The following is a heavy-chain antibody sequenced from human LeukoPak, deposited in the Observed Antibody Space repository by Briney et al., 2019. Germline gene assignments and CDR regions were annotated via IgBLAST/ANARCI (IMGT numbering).Heavy chain of an antibody. D-gene: IGHD6-19*01. V-gene: IGHV3-30-3*01. CDR2: ISYDGSNK. J-gene: IGHJ4*02. Sequence: GGSLRLSCAASGFTFSSYAMQGVRQAPGKGLEGVAVISYDGSNKYYADSVKGRFTISRDNSKNTLYLQMNSLRAEDTAVYYCASGRGSGFYYFDYWGQGTLVTVSS. CDR1: GFTFSSYA. CDR3: ASGRGSGFYYFDY.